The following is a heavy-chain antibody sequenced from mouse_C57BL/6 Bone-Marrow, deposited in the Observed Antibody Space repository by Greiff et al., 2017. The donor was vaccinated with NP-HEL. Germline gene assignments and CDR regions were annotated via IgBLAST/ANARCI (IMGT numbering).Heavy chain of an antibody. D-gene: IGHD2-1*01. CDR2: IDPENGDT. V-gene: IGHV14-4*01. J-gene: IGHJ1*03. Sequence: EVKLVESGAELVRPGASVKLSCTASGFNIKDDYMHWVKQRPEQGLEWIGWIDPENGDTEYASKFQGKATITADTSSNTAYLQLSSLTSEDTAVYYCTYSDWYFDVWGTGTTVTVSS. CDR3: TYSDWYFDV. CDR1: GFNIKDDY.